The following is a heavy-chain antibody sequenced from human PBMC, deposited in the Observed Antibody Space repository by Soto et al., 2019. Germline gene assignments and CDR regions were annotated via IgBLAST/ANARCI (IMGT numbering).Heavy chain of an antibody. D-gene: IGHD4-17*01. Sequence: QMQLVQSGPEVKKPGTSVKVSCKASGFTFTSSAVQWVRQARGQRLEWIGWIVVGSGNTNYAQKFQERVTITKDMSTSTAYMELSSLSSEDTAVYYCAAAAWFSDYGGKDTYYYYGMDVWGQGTTVTVSS. J-gene: IGHJ6*02. CDR3: AAAAWFSDYGGKDTYYYYGMDV. V-gene: IGHV1-58*01. CDR1: GFTFTSSA. CDR2: IVVGSGNT.